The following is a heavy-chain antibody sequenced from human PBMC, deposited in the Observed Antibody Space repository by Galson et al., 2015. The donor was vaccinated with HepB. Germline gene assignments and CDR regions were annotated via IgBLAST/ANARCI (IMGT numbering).Heavy chain of an antibody. CDR1: GYTFTSYG. CDR3: ARDFHYTNGVCRPRGTVTTLLGY. Sequence: SVKVSCKASGYTFTSYGISWVRQAPGQGLEWMGWISAYNGNTNYAQKLQGRVTMTTDTSTSTAYMELRSLRSDDTTVYYCARDFHYTNGVCRPRGTVTTLLGYWGQGTLVTVSS. D-gene: IGHD2-8*01. V-gene: IGHV1-18*01. J-gene: IGHJ4*02. CDR2: ISAYNGNT.